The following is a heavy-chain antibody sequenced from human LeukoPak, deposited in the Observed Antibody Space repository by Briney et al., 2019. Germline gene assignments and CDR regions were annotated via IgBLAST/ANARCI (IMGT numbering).Heavy chain of an antibody. CDR2: INHSGST. CDR3: ARRVYYYYYYMDV. CDR1: GGSLSGYY. Sequence: SETLSLTSAVYGGSLSGYYWSWIPDPPGKGGEWIGEINHSGSTNYNPSLKSRVTISVDTSKNQFSLKLSSVTAADTAVYYCARRVYYYYYYMDVWGKGTTVTVSS. V-gene: IGHV4-34*01. J-gene: IGHJ6*03.